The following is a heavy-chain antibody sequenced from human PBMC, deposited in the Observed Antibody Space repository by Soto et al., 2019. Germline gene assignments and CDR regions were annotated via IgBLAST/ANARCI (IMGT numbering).Heavy chain of an antibody. CDR2: ITGSSDYT. Sequence: QVQLVESGGGLVRPGGSLRLSCAASGFTFSDYYMTWIRQAPGKGLEWVSYITGSSDYTNYADSVKGRFTISRDNVKNSLYLQMNSLRAVDTAVFYCAREYYSGMDVWGQGTTVSVSS. V-gene: IGHV3-11*05. CDR3: AREYYSGMDV. CDR1: GFTFSDYY. J-gene: IGHJ6*02.